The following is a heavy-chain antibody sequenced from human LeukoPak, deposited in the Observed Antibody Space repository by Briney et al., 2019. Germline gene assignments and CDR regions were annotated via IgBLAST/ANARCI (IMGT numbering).Heavy chain of an antibody. Sequence: GGSLRLSCAASGFLFSRYWMSWVRQAPGKGLEWVANIKEDGSEKYYVESMKGRYTMSRDNVKNSMYLQINSLRAEDTAVYYCARDSFXTDIDYWGQXXLVXVSS. V-gene: IGHV3-7*01. J-gene: IGHJ4*02. CDR2: IKEDGSEK. CDR3: ARDSFXTDIDY. CDR1: GFLFSRYW. D-gene: IGHD1-14*01.